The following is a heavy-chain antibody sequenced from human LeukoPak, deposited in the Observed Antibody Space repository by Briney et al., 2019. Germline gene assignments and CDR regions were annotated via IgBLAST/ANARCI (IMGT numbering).Heavy chain of an antibody. CDR1: GFSASSNY. Sequence: PGGSLRLSCAASGFSASSNYMSWVRQAPGKGLEWVSVADSGGSTYYADSVKGRFAISRDNSKNTLYLQMNSLRAEDTAVYYCASGSSWYPRGAYYYYYMDVWGRGTTVTVSS. CDR2: ADSGGST. J-gene: IGHJ6*03. V-gene: IGHV3-53*01. CDR3: ASGSSWYPRGAYYYYYMDV. D-gene: IGHD6-13*01.